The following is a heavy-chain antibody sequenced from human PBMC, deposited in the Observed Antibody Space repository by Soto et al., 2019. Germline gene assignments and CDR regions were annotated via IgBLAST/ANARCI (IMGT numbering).Heavy chain of an antibody. CDR2: ISGSGGST. V-gene: IGHV3-23*01. CDR3: ARGWDFWSGYYIGGMDV. CDR1: VFTFISYA. J-gene: IGHJ6*02. Sequence: GWSLRLSCASSVFTFISYAMSWVRQAPGKGLEWVSAISGSGGSTYYADSVKGRFTISRDNSKNTLYLQMNSLRAEDTAVYYCARGWDFWSGYYIGGMDVWGQGTTVTVSS. D-gene: IGHD3-3*01.